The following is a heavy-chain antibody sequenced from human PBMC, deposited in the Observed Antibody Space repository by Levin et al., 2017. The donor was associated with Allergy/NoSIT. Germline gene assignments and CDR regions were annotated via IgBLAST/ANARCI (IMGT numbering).Heavy chain of an antibody. V-gene: IGHV4-38-2*02. Sequence: SQTLSLTCTVSGYSINSGYYWGWIRQPPGKGLEWIGSIYHSGSTYYNPSLKSRVTISVDTSKNQFSLRLSSVTAADTAVYYCARDQGSSGWSKFYSDYWGQGTLVTVSS. CDR3: ARDQGSSGWSKFYSDY. D-gene: IGHD6-19*01. J-gene: IGHJ4*02. CDR1: GYSINSGYY. CDR2: IYHSGST.